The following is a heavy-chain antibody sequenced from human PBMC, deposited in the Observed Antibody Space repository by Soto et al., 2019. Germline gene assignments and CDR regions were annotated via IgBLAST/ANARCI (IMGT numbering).Heavy chain of an antibody. CDR3: ARAGALAAAGTGYFDY. Sequence: YTFTSYYMHWVRQAPGQGPEWMGIINPSGGSTSYAQKFQGRVTMTRDTSTSTVYMELSSLRSEDTAVYYCARAGALAAAGTGYFDYWGQGTLVTVSS. D-gene: IGHD6-13*01. J-gene: IGHJ4*02. CDR1: YTFTSYY. V-gene: IGHV1-46*01. CDR2: INPSGGST.